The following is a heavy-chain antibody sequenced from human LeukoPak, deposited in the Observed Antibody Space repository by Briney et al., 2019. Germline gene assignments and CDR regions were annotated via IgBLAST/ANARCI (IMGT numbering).Heavy chain of an antibody. J-gene: IGHJ6*03. CDR2: IYTSGSP. CDR1: GGSISSYY. V-gene: IGHV4-4*07. CDR3: ARDLILTGYYRYYYYYYMDV. Sequence: PSETLSLTCTVSGGSISSYYWSWIRQPAGKGLEWIGRIYTSGSPNYNPPLKSRVTMSVDTSKNQFSLKRSAVTAADTAVYYCARDLILTGYYRYYYYYYMDVWGKGTTVTVSS. D-gene: IGHD3-9*01.